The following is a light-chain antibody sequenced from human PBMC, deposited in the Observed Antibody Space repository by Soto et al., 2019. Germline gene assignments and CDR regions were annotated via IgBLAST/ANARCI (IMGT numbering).Light chain of an antibody. J-gene: IGKJ1*01. V-gene: IGKV1-5*01. CDR2: DAS. Sequence: DIPMTPSPSTLSASXGDRVTITCLASESIRTWLAWYQHKPGKAPKFLIYDASSLESGVPSRFSGSGSGTEFTLTISNLQPDEFATYFCQQYNNYPRTFGQGTKV. CDR1: ESIRTW. CDR3: QQYNNYPRT.